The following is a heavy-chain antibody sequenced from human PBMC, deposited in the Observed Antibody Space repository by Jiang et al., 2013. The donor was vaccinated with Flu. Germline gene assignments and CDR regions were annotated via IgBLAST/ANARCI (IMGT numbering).Heavy chain of an antibody. Sequence: KPSETLSLTCAVYGGSFTSYQWSWIRQPPGKALEWLALIDWDDDKYYSTSLKTRLTISKDTSKNQVVLTMTNMDPVDTATYYCARIRRGSYYEKWFDPWGQGTLVTVSS. V-gene: IGHV2-70*18. CDR2: IDWDDDK. CDR1: GGSFTSYQW. J-gene: IGHJ5*02. CDR3: ARIRRGSYYEKWFDP. D-gene: IGHD1-26*01.